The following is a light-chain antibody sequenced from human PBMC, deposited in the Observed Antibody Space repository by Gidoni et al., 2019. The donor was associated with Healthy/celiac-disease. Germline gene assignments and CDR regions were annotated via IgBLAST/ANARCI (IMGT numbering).Light chain of an antibody. CDR3: QQYGSSPQT. V-gene: IGKV3-20*01. J-gene: IGKJ2*01. CDR1: QSVSSSY. CDR2: GAP. Sequence: EMVVKQSPGTLSLSPGERATLSCRASQSVSSSYLAWHQQKPCQAPRLLIYGAPSRATGIPDRFSGSGSGTDFTLTISRLEPEDFAVYYCQQYGSSPQTLGQGTKLEIK.